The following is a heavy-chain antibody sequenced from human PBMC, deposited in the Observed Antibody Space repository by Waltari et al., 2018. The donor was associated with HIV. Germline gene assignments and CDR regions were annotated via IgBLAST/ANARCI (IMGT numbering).Heavy chain of an antibody. CDR1: GGSFSGYY. D-gene: IGHD6-19*01. CDR2: INHSGST. J-gene: IGHJ3*02. V-gene: IGHV4-34*01. Sequence: QVQLQQWGAGLLKPSETLSLTCAVYGGSFSGYYWSWIRQPPGKGLEWIGEINHSGSTNYNPSLKSRVTISVDTSKNQFSLKLSSVTAADTAVYYCARRDGYSSGWNAFDIWGQGTMVTVSS. CDR3: ARRDGYSSGWNAFDI.